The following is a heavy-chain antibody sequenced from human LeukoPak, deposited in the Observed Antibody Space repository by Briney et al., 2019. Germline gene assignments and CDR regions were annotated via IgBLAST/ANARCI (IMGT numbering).Heavy chain of an antibody. D-gene: IGHD3-10*01. J-gene: IGHJ4*02. CDR3: ARELVVVRGVSIDY. V-gene: IGHV4-34*01. Sequence: SETLSLTCAVYGGSFSGYYWSWIRQPPGKGLEWLGEINHSGSTNYNPSLKSRVTISVGTSKNQFSLKLSSVTAADTAVYYCARELVVVRGVSIDYWGQGTLVTVSS. CDR1: GGSFSGYY. CDR2: INHSGST.